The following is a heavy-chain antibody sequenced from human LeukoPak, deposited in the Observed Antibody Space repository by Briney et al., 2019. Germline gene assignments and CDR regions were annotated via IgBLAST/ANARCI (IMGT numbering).Heavy chain of an antibody. CDR1: GFTLSSYA. J-gene: IGHJ6*02. CDR3: AKFRGSPSNYYGMDV. D-gene: IGHD5-12*01. V-gene: IGHV3-23*01. CDR2: ISGSGHNT. Sequence: PGGSLRLSCAASGFTLSSYAMSWIRQAPGKGLEWVSAISGSGHNTYYAASVKGRFTISRANSKDTLFLQMNSLRAEDTAVYYCAKFRGSPSNYYGMDVWGQGTTVTVSS.